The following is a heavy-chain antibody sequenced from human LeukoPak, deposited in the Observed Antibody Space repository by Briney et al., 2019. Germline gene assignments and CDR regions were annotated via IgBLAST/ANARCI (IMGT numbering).Heavy chain of an antibody. CDR2: ISSSSSYI. D-gene: IGHD5-12*01. V-gene: IGHV3-21*01. Sequence: PGGSLRLSCAASGFTFSSYNMNWVRQAPGKGLEWVSSISSSSSYIYYADSVKGRFTISRDNAKKSLYLQMNSLRAEDTAVYYCARGPYDKAHYYYMDVWGKGTTVTVSS. CDR3: ARGPYDKAHYYYMDV. J-gene: IGHJ6*03. CDR1: GFTFSSYN.